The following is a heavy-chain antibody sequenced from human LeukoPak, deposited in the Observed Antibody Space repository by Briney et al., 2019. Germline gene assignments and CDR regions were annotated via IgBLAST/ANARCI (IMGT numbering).Heavy chain of an antibody. CDR1: GFRFEDSG. D-gene: IGHD3-10*01. CDR3: AKEKGGIYYYGSGSYFDY. CDR2: ISWNSDNI. J-gene: IGHJ4*02. V-gene: IGHV3-9*01. Sequence: QPGGSLRLSCAASGFRFEDSGMHWVRQPPGKGLEWVSGISWNSDNIGYADSVRGRFIISRDNAKNSLYLQMDSLRPEDTAVYFCAKEKGGIYYYGSGSYFDYWGQGTLVTASS.